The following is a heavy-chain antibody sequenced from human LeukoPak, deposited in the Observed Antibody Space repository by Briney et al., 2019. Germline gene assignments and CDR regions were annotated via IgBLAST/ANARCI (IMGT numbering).Heavy chain of an antibody. Sequence: PGRSLRLSCAASGFTFSSYGMHWVRQAPGKGLEWVAVISYDGSNKYYADSVKGRFTISRDNSKNTLYLQMNSLRAEDTAVYYCAILSVAGTGGFDYWGQGTLVTVSS. CDR1: GFTFSSYG. D-gene: IGHD6-19*01. V-gene: IGHV3-30*03. J-gene: IGHJ4*02. CDR2: ISYDGSNK. CDR3: AILSVAGTGGFDY.